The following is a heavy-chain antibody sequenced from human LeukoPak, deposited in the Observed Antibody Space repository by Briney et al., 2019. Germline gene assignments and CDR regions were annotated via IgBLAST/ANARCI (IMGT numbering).Heavy chain of an antibody. V-gene: IGHV1-8*01. CDR3: ARDSPDNAFDI. D-gene: IGHD1-14*01. J-gene: IGHJ3*02. CDR2: MNPNSGNT. CDR1: GYTFTSYD. Sequence: ASVKVSCKASGYTFTSYDINWVRQATGQGLEWMGWMNPNSGNTGYAQKFQGRVTMTRDTSISTAYMELSRLRSDDTAVYYCARDSPDNAFDIWGQGTMVTVSS.